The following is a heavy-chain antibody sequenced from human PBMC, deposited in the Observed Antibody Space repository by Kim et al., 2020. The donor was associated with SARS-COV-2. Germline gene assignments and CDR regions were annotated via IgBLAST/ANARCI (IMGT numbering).Heavy chain of an antibody. V-gene: IGHV3-48*02. CDR3: ARVGSSGYTVDY. J-gene: IGHJ4*02. Sequence: GGSLRLSCAASGFTFSIYSIDWVRRAPGKGLEWMIYISSTSRNIYYADSVKGRFTISRDNAENSVYLQMDSLTDEDTAVYYCARVGSSGYTVDYWGQGTPVTVSP. D-gene: IGHD2-2*02. CDR1: GFTFSIYS. CDR2: ISSTSRNI.